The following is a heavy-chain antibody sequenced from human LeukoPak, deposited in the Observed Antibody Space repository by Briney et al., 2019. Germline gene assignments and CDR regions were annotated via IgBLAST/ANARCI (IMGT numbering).Heavy chain of an antibody. V-gene: IGHV3-48*03. CDR1: GFTFSSYE. D-gene: IGHD3-10*01. J-gene: IGHJ4*02. Sequence: GGSLRLSCAASGFTFSSYEMNWVRQAPGKGLEWVSYISSSGSTIYYADSVKGRFTISRDNAKNSLYLQMNSLRAEDTAVYYCARVSYYYGSGSYRPTAVYYFDYWGQGTLVTVSS. CDR3: ARVSYYYGSGSYRPTAVYYFDY. CDR2: ISSSGSTI.